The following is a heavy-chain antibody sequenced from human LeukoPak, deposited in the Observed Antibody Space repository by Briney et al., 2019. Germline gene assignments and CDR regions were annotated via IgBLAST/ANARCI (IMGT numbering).Heavy chain of an antibody. CDR2: IYYSGST. CDR3: ARDRYYYDSGSYFYFDL. V-gene: IGHV4-61*01. Sequence: PSETLSLTCTVSGGSVSSGSHYWSWIRQPPGKGLEWIGYIYYSGSTNYTPSLKSRVTISVNTSKNQFSLKLSSVTAADTAVYYCARDRYYYDSGSYFYFDLWGRGTLVTVSS. J-gene: IGHJ2*01. CDR1: GGSVSSGSHY. D-gene: IGHD3-22*01.